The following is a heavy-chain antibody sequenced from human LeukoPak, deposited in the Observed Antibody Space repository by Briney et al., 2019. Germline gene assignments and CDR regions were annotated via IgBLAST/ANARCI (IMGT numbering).Heavy chain of an antibody. CDR1: GFTFSSYS. Sequence: PXGSLRLSCAASGFTFSSYSMSWVRQAPGKGLEWVSSISSSRSYIYYADSVKGRFTISRDNAKNLLYLQMNSLRAEDTAVYYCARDWSGYPYYFDYWGQGTLVTVSS. J-gene: IGHJ4*02. CDR2: ISSSRSYI. CDR3: ARDWSGYPYYFDY. V-gene: IGHV3-21*01. D-gene: IGHD3-3*01.